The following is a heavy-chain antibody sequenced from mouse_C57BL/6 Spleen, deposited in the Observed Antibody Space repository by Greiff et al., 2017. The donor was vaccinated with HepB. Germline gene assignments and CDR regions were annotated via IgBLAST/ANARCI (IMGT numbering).Heavy chain of an antibody. CDR3: ASDGNSHSYFDV. J-gene: IGHJ1*03. Sequence: VKLMESGAELVKPGASVKISCKASGYAFSSYWMNWVKQRPGKGLEWIGQIYPGDGDTNYNGKFKGKATLTADKSSSTAYMQLSSLTSEDSAVYFCASDGNSHSYFDVWGTGTTVTVSS. CDR2: IYPGDGDT. D-gene: IGHD2-1*01. CDR1: GYAFSSYW. V-gene: IGHV1-80*01.